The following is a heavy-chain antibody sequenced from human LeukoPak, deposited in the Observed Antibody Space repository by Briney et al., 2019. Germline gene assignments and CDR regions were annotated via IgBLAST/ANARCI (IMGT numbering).Heavy chain of an antibody. Sequence: SETLSLTCTVSGDSISSGDYYWGWVRQPPGKGLEWIASIYYTGSTNYNPSLKSRVTISVDTSKNQFSLKLSSVTAADTAVYYCARRRITIFGVVIIPGYFDYWGQGTLVTVSS. CDR1: GDSISSGDYY. CDR3: ARRRITIFGVVIIPGYFDY. CDR2: IYYTGST. V-gene: IGHV4-39*07. J-gene: IGHJ4*02. D-gene: IGHD3-3*01.